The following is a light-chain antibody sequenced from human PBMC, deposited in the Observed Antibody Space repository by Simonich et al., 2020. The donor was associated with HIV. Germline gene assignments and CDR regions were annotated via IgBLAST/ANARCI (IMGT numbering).Light chain of an antibody. Sequence: FMLTQPHSVSESPGKTVNISCTRRSGSIASNSVQRYQQRPRSSPINVIYVNNKRPSGVPDRFSASIDSSSNSASLIISGLKTEDEADYYCQSFGSSRVFGGGTRLTVL. CDR1: SGSIASNS. J-gene: IGLJ3*02. CDR2: VNN. CDR3: QSFGSSRV. V-gene: IGLV6-57*01.